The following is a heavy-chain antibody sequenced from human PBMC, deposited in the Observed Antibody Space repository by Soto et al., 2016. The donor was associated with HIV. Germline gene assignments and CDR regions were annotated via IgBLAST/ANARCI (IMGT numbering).Heavy chain of an antibody. CDR2: INPHSGGT. J-gene: IGHJ3*02. CDR3: ARDLKGAFDI. Sequence: QVQLVQSGAEVKKPGASVKVSCKASGYSFIYYYIHWVRQAPGQGLEWMGGINPHSGGTNSAQKFQGRVTMTTDTSISTAYMELNRLTSDDTAVYYCARDLKGAFDIWGQGTLVSVSS. V-gene: IGHV1-2*02. CDR1: GYSFIYYY.